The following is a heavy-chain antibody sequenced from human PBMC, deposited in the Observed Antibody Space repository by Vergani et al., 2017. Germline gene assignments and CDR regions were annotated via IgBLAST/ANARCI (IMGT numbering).Heavy chain of an antibody. V-gene: IGHV3-23*01. CDR3: TKGSRGYKGYFFDY. D-gene: IGHD5-12*01. CDR2: VSGSSATP. J-gene: IGHJ4*02. Sequence: EVQLLESGGGLVQPGGSLRLSCEASGFSFPGYAMSWVRQAPGKGLEWVSSVSGSSATPYYADSVKGRFIISRDNSKNTLHLQMNSLRADDTAVYYCTKGSRGYKGYFFDYWGQGTLATGSS. CDR1: GFSFPGYA.